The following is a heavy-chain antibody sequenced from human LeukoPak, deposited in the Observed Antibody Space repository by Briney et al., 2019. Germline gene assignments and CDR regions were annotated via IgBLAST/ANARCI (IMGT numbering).Heavy chain of an antibody. V-gene: IGHV1-69*13. J-gene: IGHJ6*03. D-gene: IGHD3-3*01. CDR2: IIPIFGTA. Sequence: GASVKVSCKASGGTFSSYAISWVRQAPGQGLEWMGGIIPIFGTANYAQKFQGRVTITADESTSTAYMELSSLGSEDTAVYYCARSVRSYYYYYYYMDVWGKGTTVTVSS. CDR3: ARSVRSYYYYYYYMDV. CDR1: GGTFSSYA.